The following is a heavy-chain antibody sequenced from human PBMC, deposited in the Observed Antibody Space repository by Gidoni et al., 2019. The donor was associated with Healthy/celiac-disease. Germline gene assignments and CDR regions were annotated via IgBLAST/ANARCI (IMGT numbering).Heavy chain of an antibody. CDR2: IDYSGRP. J-gene: IGHJ4*02. CDR1: GGSLSSSSYY. V-gene: IGHV4-39*01. D-gene: IGHD6-13*01. Sequence: QLQLQESGPGLVKPSETLSLTCTVSGGSLSSSSYYWGWIRQPPGKGREWIGSIDYSGRPSYNPSLTSRVTISVDTSKNQFSRKLSSVTAADTAVYYCARHFGARWSSSWYRYYFDYWGQGTLVTVSS. CDR3: ARHFGARWSSSWYRYYFDY.